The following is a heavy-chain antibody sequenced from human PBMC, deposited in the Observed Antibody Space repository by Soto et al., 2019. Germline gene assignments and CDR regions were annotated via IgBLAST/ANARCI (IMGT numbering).Heavy chain of an antibody. J-gene: IGHJ4*02. D-gene: IGHD3-10*01. CDR3: ARGRASGSYYLLDY. CDR2: INPNSGNI. Sequence: ASVKVSCKASGDTFTTYDINWVRQATGHGLEWMGWINPNSGNIGYAQRFQGRVTMTRDTAIRTAYMEVSSLRSDDTAVYYCARGRASGSYYLLDYWGQGTLVTSPQ. CDR1: GDTFTTYD. V-gene: IGHV1-8*01.